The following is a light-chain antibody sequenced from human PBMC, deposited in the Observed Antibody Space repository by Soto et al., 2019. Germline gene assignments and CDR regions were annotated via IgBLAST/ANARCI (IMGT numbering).Light chain of an antibody. CDR1: QSINNY. CDR2: DAS. Sequence: EIVLTQSPVTLSLSPGERANLSCRASQSINNYLAWYQQKPGQPPRLLIYDASNRATAIPVRFSGSGSGTDFTLTTSSLEPEDSAVYYCQYRGIWPPGATFGGGTKVEIK. CDR3: QYRGIWPPGAT. J-gene: IGKJ4*01. V-gene: IGKV3-11*01.